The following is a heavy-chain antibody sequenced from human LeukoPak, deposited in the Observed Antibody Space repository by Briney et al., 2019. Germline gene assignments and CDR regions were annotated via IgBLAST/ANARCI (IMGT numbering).Heavy chain of an antibody. J-gene: IGHJ1*01. D-gene: IGHD3-16*01. V-gene: IGHV4-59*01. Sequence: SETLSLTCSVSGGSISSYCWTWIRQPPGKGLEWIGYRYYSGSTTYNPSLKSRGTISVDTCKSQFSLKLISVTAADTAIYYCARVRGDFETDWGQGTLVTVSS. CDR2: RYYSGST. CDR3: ARVRGDFETD. CDR1: GGSISSYC.